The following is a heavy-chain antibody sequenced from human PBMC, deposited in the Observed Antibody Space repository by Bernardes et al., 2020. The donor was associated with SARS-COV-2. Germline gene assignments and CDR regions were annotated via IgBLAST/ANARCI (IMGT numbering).Heavy chain of an antibody. V-gene: IGHV4-4*07. J-gene: IGHJ6*02. CDR1: GGSISTYY. Sequence: SETLSLTCSVSGGSISTYYWSWIRQPAGKGLEWIGRMSASGSSNHNPYLRSRITMSVDTPQNQISLELSSVTAADTAVYYCAREGGTSGRGMDVWGQGTTVTVSS. D-gene: IGHD3-10*01. CDR3: AREGGTSGRGMDV. CDR2: MSASGSS.